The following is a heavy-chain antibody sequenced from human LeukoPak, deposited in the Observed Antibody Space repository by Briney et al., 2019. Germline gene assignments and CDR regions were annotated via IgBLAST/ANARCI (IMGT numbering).Heavy chain of an antibody. D-gene: IGHD6-19*01. V-gene: IGHV1-2*06. CDR2: INPNSGGT. CDR3: ARAPFQRYPGYSSGWLHY. Sequence: ASVKVSCKASGYTFTGYYMHWVRQAPGQGLEWMGRINPNSGGTNYAQKFQGRVTMTRDTSISTAYMELSRLRSDDTAVYYCARAPFQRYPGYSSGWLHYWGQGTLVTVSS. J-gene: IGHJ4*02. CDR1: GYTFTGYY.